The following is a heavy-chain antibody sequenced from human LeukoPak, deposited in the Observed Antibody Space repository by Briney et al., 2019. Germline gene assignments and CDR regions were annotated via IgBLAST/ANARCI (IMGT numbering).Heavy chain of an antibody. CDR3: AKDRGGYNLYAFGY. CDR2: ISGSGGST. D-gene: IGHD5-24*01. J-gene: IGHJ4*02. Sequence: AGGSLRLSCAPSGFTFSTYAMGWVRQAPGKGLEWVSAISGSGGSTYYADSVKGRFTISRDNSKNTLYLQMNSLRAEDTAVYYCAKDRGGYNLYAFGYWGQGTLVTVSS. V-gene: IGHV3-23*01. CDR1: GFTFSTYA.